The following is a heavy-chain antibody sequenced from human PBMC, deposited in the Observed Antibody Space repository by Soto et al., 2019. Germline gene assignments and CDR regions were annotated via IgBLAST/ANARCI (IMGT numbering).Heavy chain of an antibody. Sequence: QVQLVESGGGVVQPGRSLRLSCAASGFTFSSYGMHWVRQAPGKGLEWVAVIWYDGSNKYYADSVKGRFTISRDNSKNTLYLQMNSVRAEDTAVYYCARDRNYGVYDGQDAFDIWGQGTMVTVSS. CDR1: GFTFSSYG. V-gene: IGHV3-33*01. J-gene: IGHJ3*02. D-gene: IGHD4-17*01. CDR2: IWYDGSNK. CDR3: ARDRNYGVYDGQDAFDI.